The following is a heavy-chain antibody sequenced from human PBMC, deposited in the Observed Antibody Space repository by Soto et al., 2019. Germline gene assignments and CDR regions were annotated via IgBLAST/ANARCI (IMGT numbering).Heavy chain of an antibody. CDR2: IYYSGST. CDR1: GGSISTYY. J-gene: IGHJ4*02. Sequence: SETLSLTCTVSGGSISTYYWSWIRQPPGKGLEWIGYIYYSGSTNYNPSLKSRVTISVDTSKNQFSLKLSSVTAADTAVYYCARRYGYSFDYWGQGTLVTVSS. CDR3: ARRYGYSFDY. D-gene: IGHD1-1*01. V-gene: IGHV4-59*08.